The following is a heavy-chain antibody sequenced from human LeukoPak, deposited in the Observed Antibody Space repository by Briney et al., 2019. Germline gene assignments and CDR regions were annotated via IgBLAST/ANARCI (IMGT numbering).Heavy chain of an antibody. J-gene: IGHJ4*02. V-gene: IGHV1-18*01. CDR1: GYTFTSYG. D-gene: IGHD2-2*01. Sequence: ASVKVSRKASGYTFTSYGISWVRQAPGQGLEWMGWISAYNGNTNYAQKLQGRVTMTTDTSTSTAYMELRSLRSDDTAVYYCAKDAKDPIHCSSTSCYHYFDYWGQGTLVTVSS. CDR2: ISAYNGNT. CDR3: AKDAKDPIHCSSTSCYHYFDY.